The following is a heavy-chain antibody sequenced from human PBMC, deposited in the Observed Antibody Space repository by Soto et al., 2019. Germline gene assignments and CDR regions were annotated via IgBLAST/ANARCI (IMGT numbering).Heavy chain of an antibody. CDR1: GGSISSSSYY. D-gene: IGHD3-9*01. J-gene: IGHJ4*02. CDR2: IYYSGST. V-gene: IGHV4-39*01. CDR3: ARGSDYDILTGYEGIDY. Sequence: QLQLQESGPGLVKPSETLSLTCTVSGGSISSSSYYWGWIRQPPGKGLEWIGSIYYSGSTYYNPSLKSRVTISVDTSKNQFSLKLSSVTAADTAVYYCARGSDYDILTGYEGIDYWGQGTLVTVSS.